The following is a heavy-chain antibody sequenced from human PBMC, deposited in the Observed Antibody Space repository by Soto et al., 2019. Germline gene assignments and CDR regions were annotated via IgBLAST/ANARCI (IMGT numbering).Heavy chain of an antibody. CDR1: GFTFSSYA. D-gene: IGHD3-10*01. Sequence: VQLVESGGGVVQPGRSLKLSCAASGFTFSSYAMSWVRQAPGKGLEWVSAISGSGGSTYYADSVKGRFTISRDNSKNTLYLQMNSLRAEDTAVYYCAKKGVIIITYFDYWGQGTLVTVSS. V-gene: IGHV3-23*04. CDR2: ISGSGGST. CDR3: AKKGVIIITYFDY. J-gene: IGHJ4*02.